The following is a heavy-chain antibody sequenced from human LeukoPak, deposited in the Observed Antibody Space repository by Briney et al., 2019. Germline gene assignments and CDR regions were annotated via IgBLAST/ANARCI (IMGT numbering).Heavy chain of an antibody. CDR3: ARDCGGGSCYPPYYYYGLDV. D-gene: IGHD2-15*01. Sequence: SETLSLTCTVSGGXISNSNYYWGWIRQPSGKGLVWIGSVYYNGDTYYNPSLRGPVTTSVDTSKTQFSLTLSSATAAGTAVYYCARDCGGGSCYPPYYYYGLDVWGQGTTVTVSS. J-gene: IGHJ6*02. V-gene: IGHV4-39*07. CDR1: GGXISNSNYY. CDR2: VYYNGDT.